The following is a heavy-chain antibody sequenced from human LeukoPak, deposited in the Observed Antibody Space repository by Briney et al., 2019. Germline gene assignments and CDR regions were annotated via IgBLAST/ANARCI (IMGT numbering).Heavy chain of an antibody. J-gene: IGHJ4*02. V-gene: IGHV4-34*01. CDR2: INHSGST. CDR1: GGSFSGYY. CDR3: ARRGKRYYGSGSHFDY. Sequence: SETLSLTCAVYGGSFSGYYWSWIRQPPGKGLEWIGEINHSGSTNYNPSLKSRVTISVDTFKNQFSLKLSSVAAADTAVYYCARRGKRYYGSGSHFDYWGQGTLVTVSS. D-gene: IGHD3-10*01.